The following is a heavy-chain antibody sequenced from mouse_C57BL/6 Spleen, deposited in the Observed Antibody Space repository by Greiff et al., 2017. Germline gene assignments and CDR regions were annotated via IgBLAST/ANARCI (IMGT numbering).Heavy chain of an antibody. J-gene: IGHJ2*01. V-gene: IGHV1-26*01. CDR3: ARSRGLGDY. D-gene: IGHD3-3*01. CDR1: GYTFTDYY. Sequence: EVQLQQSGPELVKPGASVKISCKASGYTFTDYYMNWVKQSHGKSLEWIGDINPNNGGTSYNQKFKGKATLTVDKSSSTAYMELRSLTSEDSAVYYCARSRGLGDYWGQGTTLTVSS. CDR2: INPNNGGT.